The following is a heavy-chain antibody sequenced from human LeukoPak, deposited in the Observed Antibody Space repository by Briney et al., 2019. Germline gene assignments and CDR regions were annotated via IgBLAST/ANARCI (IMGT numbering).Heavy chain of an antibody. CDR1: GGSTNSYY. Sequence: PSETLSLTCTVSGGSTNSYYSSCIRQPPGKGLEWIGYISYTGGETNYNPSLKSRLTISVDTSKNQFSLMLTSVTAADTAVYYCARQTCGTAAFDIWAQGTMVTVSS. CDR2: ISYTGGET. CDR3: ARQTCGTAAFDI. J-gene: IGHJ3*02. V-gene: IGHV4-59*08. D-gene: IGHD1-14*01.